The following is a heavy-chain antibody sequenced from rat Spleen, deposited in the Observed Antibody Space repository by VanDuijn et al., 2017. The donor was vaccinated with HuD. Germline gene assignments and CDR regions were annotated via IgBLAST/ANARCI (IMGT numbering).Heavy chain of an antibody. J-gene: IGHJ4*01. V-gene: IGHV5S13*01. D-gene: IGHD1-11*01. CDR3: TREGNAPYYYVMDA. CDR1: GFTFSNYD. Sequence: EVQLVESGGDLVQPGRSLKLSCAASGFTFSNYDMAWVRQAPTKGLEWVASISPSGRSTYYPDSVKGRFTISRDNSIKTAYLQVNSLRSEDTATYYGTREGNAPYYYVMDAWGQGASVTVSS. CDR2: ISPSGRST.